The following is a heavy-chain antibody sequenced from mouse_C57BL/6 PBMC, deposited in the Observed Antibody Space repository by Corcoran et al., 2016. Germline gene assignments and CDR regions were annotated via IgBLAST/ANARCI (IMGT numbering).Heavy chain of an antibody. D-gene: IGHD2-10*02. J-gene: IGHJ3*01. V-gene: IGHV9-3*01. CDR1: GYTFKTYG. CDR2: INTYSGVP. Sequence: QIQLVQSGPELEKPGETVKVYCKASGYTFKTYGMIWGKQDPGKGLKWMGWINTYSGVPTYEDDLKGRFDFSLETSASTAYLQINNLKNEDTATYCCALGPGGFAYWGQGTLVTVSA. CDR3: ALGPGGFAY.